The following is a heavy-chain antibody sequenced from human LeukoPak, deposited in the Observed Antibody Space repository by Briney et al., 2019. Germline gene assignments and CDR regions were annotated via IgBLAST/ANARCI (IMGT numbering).Heavy chain of an antibody. CDR3: ARDPEGGACDY. Sequence: GGSLRLPCAASGFAFSRHWMSWVRQAPGKGLEWVANMKEDGSQIYYVDSVKGRFSISRDNANNLVYLQMNSLRVEDTAVYYCARDPEGGACDYWGQGTLVTVSS. J-gene: IGHJ4*02. CDR1: GFAFSRHW. CDR2: MKEDGSQI. D-gene: IGHD1-26*01. V-gene: IGHV3-7*01.